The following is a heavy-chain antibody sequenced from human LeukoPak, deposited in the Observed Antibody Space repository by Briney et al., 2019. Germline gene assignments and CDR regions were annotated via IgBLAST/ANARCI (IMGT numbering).Heavy chain of an antibody. D-gene: IGHD2-2*01. J-gene: IGHJ4*02. Sequence: ETLSLTCTVSGGSISSYYWSWIRQPPGKGLEWIGYIYYSGTTNYNSSLKSRVTISVDTSKNQFSLKLSSVTAADTAVYYCARRSSWGLWIDYWGQGTLVTVSS. CDR1: GGSISSYY. CDR3: ARRSSWGLWIDY. V-gene: IGHV4-59*01. CDR2: IYYSGTT.